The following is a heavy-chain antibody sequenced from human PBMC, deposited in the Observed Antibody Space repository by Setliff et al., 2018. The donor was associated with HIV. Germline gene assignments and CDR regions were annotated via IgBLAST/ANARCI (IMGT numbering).Heavy chain of an antibody. D-gene: IGHD3-10*01. J-gene: IGHJ4*02. CDR1: GYTFTTYG. V-gene: IGHV1-69*10. CDR3: ARRGNYYASAFDY. CDR2: IIPILGMS. Sequence: SVKVSCKPSGYTFTTYGLSWVRQAPGQGLEWMGGIIPILGMSIYAQKFQGRVTITADESTSTAYMDLRSLRSDDTAVYYCARRGNYYASAFDYWGQGTLVTVSS.